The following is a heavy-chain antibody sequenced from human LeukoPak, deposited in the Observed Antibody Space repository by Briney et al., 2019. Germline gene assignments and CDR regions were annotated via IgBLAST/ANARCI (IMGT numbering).Heavy chain of an antibody. CDR1: GYTFSDYY. D-gene: IGHD1-26*01. CDR2: INPHSGGT. J-gene: IGHJ4*02. Sequence: ASVKVSCKASGYTFSDYYIHWVRQAPGQGLEWMGWINPHSGGTNSAQKFQGGVTMTRDTSISTGYMELSRLRSDDTAVYYCARDLAMYSPDLDYWGQGTLVTVSS. CDR3: ARDLAMYSPDLDY. V-gene: IGHV1-2*02.